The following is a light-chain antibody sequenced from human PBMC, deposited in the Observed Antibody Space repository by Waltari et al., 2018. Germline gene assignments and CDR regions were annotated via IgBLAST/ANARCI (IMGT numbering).Light chain of an antibody. CDR2: AAS. Sequence: DIQMTQSPSSLSASVGDRVTITCRASQDITNELVWFQQRPGKAPKRLIYAASSLQSGVPSRFSGSGFGTEFTLTISCLQPEDFATYYCLQHNNYPRTFGQGTKVEIK. CDR1: QDITNE. J-gene: IGKJ1*01. CDR3: LQHNNYPRT. V-gene: IGKV1-17*01.